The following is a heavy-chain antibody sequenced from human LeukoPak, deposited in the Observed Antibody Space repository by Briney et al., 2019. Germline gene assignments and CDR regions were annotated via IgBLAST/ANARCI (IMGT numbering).Heavy chain of an antibody. V-gene: IGHV4-34*01. CDR3: ARDAETSNDY. Sequence: SETLSLTCAVYGGSFSGYYWSWIRQPPGKGLEWIGEINHSGSTNYNPSLKSRVTISVDTSKNQFSLKLSSVTAADTAVYYCARDAETSNDYWGQGTLVTVSS. CDR1: GGSFSGYY. J-gene: IGHJ4*02. CDR2: INHSGST.